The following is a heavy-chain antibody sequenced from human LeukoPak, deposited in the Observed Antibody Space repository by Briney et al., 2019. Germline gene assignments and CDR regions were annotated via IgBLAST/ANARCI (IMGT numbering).Heavy chain of an antibody. D-gene: IGHD6-19*01. CDR1: GYLFISHG. CDR3: ALSGTRYNSAWCRI. Sequence: ASVKVSCKASGYLFISHGLTWVRLAPGQGLEWMGWISTHSANSTYAQNFQGRVTMTTDTSTETAYLEPSSLRSDDTAVYYCALSGTRYNSAWCRIWGQGTLVTVSS. J-gene: IGHJ4*02. CDR2: ISTHSANS. V-gene: IGHV1-18*01.